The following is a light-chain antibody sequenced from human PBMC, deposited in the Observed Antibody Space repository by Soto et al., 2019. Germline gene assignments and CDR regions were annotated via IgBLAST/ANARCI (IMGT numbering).Light chain of an antibody. CDR2: EVS. CDR3: SSYTSSSTHVV. Sequence: QSALTLPASVSGSPGQSITISCTGTSSDVGGYNYVSWYQQHPGKAPKLMIYEVSNRPSGVSNRFSGSKSGNTASLTISGLQAEDEADYYCSSYTSSSTHVVFGGGTKVTVL. J-gene: IGLJ2*01. V-gene: IGLV2-14*01. CDR1: SSDVGGYNY.